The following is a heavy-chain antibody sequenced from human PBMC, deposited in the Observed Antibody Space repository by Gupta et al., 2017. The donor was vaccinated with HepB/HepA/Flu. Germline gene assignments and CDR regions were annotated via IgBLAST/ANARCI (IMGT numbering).Heavy chain of an antibody. CDR1: GGSFSGYY. Sequence: QVQLQQWGAGLLKPSETLSLTCAVYGGSFSGYYWSWICQPPGKGLEWIGEINHSGSTNYNPSLKSRVTISVDTSKNQFSLKLSSVTAADTAVYYCARDEYSSSYYNWFDPWGQGTLVTVSS. CDR3: ARDEYSSSYYNWFDP. V-gene: IGHV4-34*01. CDR2: INHSGST. J-gene: IGHJ5*02. D-gene: IGHD6-6*01.